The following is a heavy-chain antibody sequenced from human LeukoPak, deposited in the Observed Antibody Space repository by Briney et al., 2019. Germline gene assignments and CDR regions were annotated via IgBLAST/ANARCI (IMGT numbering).Heavy chain of an antibody. Sequence: PSETLSLTCTVPGGSISSYYWSWIRQPPGKGLEWIGYIYYSGSTYYNPSLKSRVTISVDTSKNQFSLKLSSVTAADTAVYYCARTPYYDFWSGYYTGAWFDPWGPGTLVTVSS. CDR3: ARTPYYDFWSGYYTGAWFDP. J-gene: IGHJ5*02. V-gene: IGHV4-59*06. CDR1: GGSISSYY. CDR2: IYYSGST. D-gene: IGHD3-3*01.